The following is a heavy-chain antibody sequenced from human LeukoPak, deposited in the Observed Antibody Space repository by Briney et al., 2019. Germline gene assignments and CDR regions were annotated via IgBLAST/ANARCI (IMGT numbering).Heavy chain of an antibody. CDR2: ISWNGGST. Sequence: GGSLRLSCAASGFTFDDYGMSWVRQAPGKGLEWVCGISWNGGSTGYADSVTGRFTLSRDNAKDSLYLQMISLRAEDTALYYCARLVRTYAYTFDIWGQGTMVTVSS. CDR3: ARLVRTYAYTFDI. V-gene: IGHV3-20*04. CDR1: GFTFDDYG. J-gene: IGHJ3*02. D-gene: IGHD3-16*01.